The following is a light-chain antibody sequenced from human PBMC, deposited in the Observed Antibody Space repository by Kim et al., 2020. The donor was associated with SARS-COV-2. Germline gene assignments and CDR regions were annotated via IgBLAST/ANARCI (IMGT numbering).Light chain of an antibody. J-gene: IGKJ4*01. CDR3: QQYDNSLLT. CDR1: QGARSSH. CDR2: GTS. Sequence: LSPGGRATLSCRASQGARSSHLAWYQQKPGQAPRLLMYGTSSRATGVPDRFSGSGSGTVFTLTISRLEPEDFAVYYCQQYDNSLLTFGGGTKLEI. V-gene: IGKV3-20*01.